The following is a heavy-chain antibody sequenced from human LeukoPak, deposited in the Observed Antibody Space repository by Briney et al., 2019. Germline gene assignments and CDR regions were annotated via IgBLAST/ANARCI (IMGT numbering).Heavy chain of an antibody. CDR2: ISSSSSYI. CDR3: ARGDIVVVVAATDDAFDI. D-gene: IGHD2-15*01. CDR1: GFTFSSYS. J-gene: IGHJ3*02. Sequence: GGSLRLSCAASGFTFSSYSMNWVRQAPGKGLEWVSSISSSSSYIYYADSVEGRFTISRDNAKNSLYLQMNSLRAEDTAVYYCARGDIVVVVAATDDAFDIWGQGTMVTVSS. V-gene: IGHV3-21*01.